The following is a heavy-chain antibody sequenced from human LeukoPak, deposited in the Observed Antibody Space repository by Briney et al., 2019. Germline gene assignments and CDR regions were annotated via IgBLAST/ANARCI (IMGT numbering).Heavy chain of an antibody. Sequence: GGSLRLSCATSGFPFSNYWMTWVRQAPGKGLEWVANIKQDGSVKYYVDSVKGRFTISRDNSENTLYLQMNSLRAEDTAIYYCAKDPTSVGGHFDWLLGHWGQGTLVTVSS. CDR1: GFPFSNYW. D-gene: IGHD3-9*01. CDR2: IKQDGSVK. CDR3: AKDPTSVGGHFDWLLGH. J-gene: IGHJ4*02. V-gene: IGHV3-7*03.